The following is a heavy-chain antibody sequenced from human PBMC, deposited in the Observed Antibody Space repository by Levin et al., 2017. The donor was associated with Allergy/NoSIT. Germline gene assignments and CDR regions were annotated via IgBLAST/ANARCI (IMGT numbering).Heavy chain of an antibody. D-gene: IGHD3-10*01. Sequence: SQTLSLTCAVSGASTSNDDWWNWVRQSPGKGLEWIGEIFHGGNVNYNPSLKGRVLISLDKSKNQFSLILTSVTAPDTAVYYCARDHETSGSWYFDLWGRGTLVTVSS. J-gene: IGHJ2*01. CDR3: ARDHETSGSWYFDL. CDR1: GASTSNDDW. V-gene: IGHV4/OR15-8*02. CDR2: IFHGGNV.